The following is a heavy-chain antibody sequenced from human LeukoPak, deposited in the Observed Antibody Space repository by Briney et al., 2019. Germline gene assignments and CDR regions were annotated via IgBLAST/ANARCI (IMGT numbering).Heavy chain of an antibody. CDR1: GFTFSDYY. D-gene: IGHD2-2*01. J-gene: IGHJ5*02. Sequence: GGSLRLSCAASGFTFSDYYMSWIRQAPGKGLEWVSYISSSGSSKNYADSVKGRFTISRDNAKNSLYLQMNSLRAEDTAVYYCARRLYCSSTSCNRENNWFDPWGQGTLVTVSS. V-gene: IGHV3-11*04. CDR2: ISSSGSSK. CDR3: ARRLYCSSTSCNRENNWFDP.